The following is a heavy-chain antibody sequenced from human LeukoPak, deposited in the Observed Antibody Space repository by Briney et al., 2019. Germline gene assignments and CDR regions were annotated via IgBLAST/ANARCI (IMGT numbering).Heavy chain of an antibody. Sequence: PSQTLSLTCTVSGGSISSGGYYWSWIRQPPGKGLEWIGYIYHSGSTYYNPSLKSRVTISVDRSKNQFSLKLSSVTAADTAVYYCARVSPRGGFDYWGQGTLVTVSS. CDR3: ARVSPRGGFDY. J-gene: IGHJ4*02. CDR2: IYHSGST. V-gene: IGHV4-30-2*01. CDR1: GGSISSGGYY. D-gene: IGHD3-10*01.